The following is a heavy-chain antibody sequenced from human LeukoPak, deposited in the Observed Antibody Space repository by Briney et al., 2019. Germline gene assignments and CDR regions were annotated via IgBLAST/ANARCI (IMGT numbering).Heavy chain of an antibody. CDR3: AKGTRIAAAITLDY. CDR1: GXTFSSYG. V-gene: IGHV3-30*18. Sequence: GGSLRLSCAASGXTFSSYGMHWVRQAPGKGLEWVAVISYDGSNKYYADSVKGRFTISRDNSKNTLYLQMNSLRAEDTAVYYCAKGTRIAAAITLDYWGQGTLVTVSS. J-gene: IGHJ4*02. D-gene: IGHD6-13*01. CDR2: ISYDGSNK.